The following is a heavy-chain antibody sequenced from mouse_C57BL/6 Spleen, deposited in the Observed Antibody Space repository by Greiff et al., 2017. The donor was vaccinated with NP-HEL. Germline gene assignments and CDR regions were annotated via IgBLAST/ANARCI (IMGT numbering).Heavy chain of an antibody. J-gene: IGHJ3*01. CDR3: PREGFAY. V-gene: IGHV6-3*01. Sequence: EVQRVESGGGLVQPGGSMKLSCVASGFTFSNYWMNWVRQSPEKGLEWVAQIRLKSDNYATHYAESVKGRFTISRDDSKSSVYLQMNNLRAEDTGIYYCPREGFAYWGQGTLVTVSA. CDR1: GFTFSNYW. CDR2: IRLKSDNYAT.